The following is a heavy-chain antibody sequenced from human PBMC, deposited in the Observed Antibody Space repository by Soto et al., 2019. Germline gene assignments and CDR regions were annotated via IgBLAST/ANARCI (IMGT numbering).Heavy chain of an antibody. CDR2: IYYSGST. CDR3: ARAGARITIFGVVPIFISD. D-gene: IGHD3-3*01. Sequence: SETLSLTCTGSGGSISSGGYYWSWIRQHPGKGLEWIGYIYYSGSTYYNPSLKSRVTISVDTSKNQFSLKLSSVTAADTAVYYCARAGARITIFGVVPIFISDWGQGTLVTVSS. CDR1: GGSISSGGYY. J-gene: IGHJ4*02. V-gene: IGHV4-31*03.